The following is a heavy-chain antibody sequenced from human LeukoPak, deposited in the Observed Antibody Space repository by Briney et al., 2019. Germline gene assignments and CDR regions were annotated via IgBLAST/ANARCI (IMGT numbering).Heavy chain of an antibody. CDR2: INPSGGSI. D-gene: IGHD3-22*01. J-gene: IGHJ4*02. CDR1: GYTFTSYY. Sequence: ASVKVSCKASGYTFTSYYMHWVRQAPGQGLEWMGIINPSGGSISYAQKFQGRVTTTRDMSTSTVYMELSSLRSEDTAVYYCARGAVAGTGYYDSSGYYSGYFDYWGQGTLVTVSS. V-gene: IGHV1-46*01. CDR3: ARGAVAGTGYYDSSGYYSGYFDY.